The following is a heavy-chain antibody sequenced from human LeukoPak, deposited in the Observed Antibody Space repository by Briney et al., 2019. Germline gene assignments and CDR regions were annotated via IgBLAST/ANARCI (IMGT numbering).Heavy chain of an antibody. Sequence: SLRLSCATFGFTFHHHAIHWVRQVSGKGLEWVSGINWNSSSIGFAGSVKGRFTLSRDNAKNSVFLQMNSLRTEDTALYNDAKDKAPLYSGYDWDLDFWGQGTLVTVSS. J-gene: IGHJ4*02. D-gene: IGHD5-12*01. CDR1: GFTFHHHA. V-gene: IGHV3-9*01. CDR3: AKDKAPLYSGYDWDLDF. CDR2: INWNSSSI.